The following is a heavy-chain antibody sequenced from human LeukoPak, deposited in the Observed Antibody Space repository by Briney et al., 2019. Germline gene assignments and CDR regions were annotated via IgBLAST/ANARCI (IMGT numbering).Heavy chain of an antibody. D-gene: IGHD6-13*01. V-gene: IGHV7-4-1*02. CDR1: GYTFTSYA. J-gene: IGHJ5*02. CDR2: INTNTGNP. Sequence: EASVRVSCKASGYTFTSYAMNWVRQAPGQGLEWMGWINTNTGNPTYAQGLTGRFVFSLDTSVSTAYLQLSSLTAEDPAVYYCARVAIAAAGTNWFDPWGQGALVTVSS. CDR3: ARVAIAAAGTNWFDP.